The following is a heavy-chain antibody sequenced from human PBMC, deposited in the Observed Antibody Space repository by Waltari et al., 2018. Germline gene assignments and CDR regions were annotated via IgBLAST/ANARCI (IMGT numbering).Heavy chain of an antibody. D-gene: IGHD3-10*01. CDR2: INWNGGST. J-gene: IGHJ4*02. CDR1: GFTFDDYG. V-gene: IGHV3-20*04. Sequence: EVQLVESGGGVVRPGGSLSLSCAASGFTFDDYGMSLGRQAPGKGVEWVSGINWNGGSTGYADSVKGRFTISRDNAKNSLYLQMNSLRAEDTALYYCARVEGREYYFDYWGQGTLVTVSS. CDR3: ARVEGREYYFDY.